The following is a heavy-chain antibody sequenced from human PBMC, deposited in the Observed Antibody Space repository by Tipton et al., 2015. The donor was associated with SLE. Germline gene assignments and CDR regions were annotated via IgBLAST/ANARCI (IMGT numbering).Heavy chain of an antibody. CDR1: GGSFSGYY. Sequence: TPSLTCAVYGGSFSGYYWSWIRQPPGKGLEWIGEINHSGSTNYNPSLKSRVTISVDTSKNQFSLKLSSVTAADTAVYYCAGYSSSDLNWFDPWGQGTLVTVSS. J-gene: IGHJ5*02. CDR2: INHSGST. D-gene: IGHD6-6*01. CDR3: AGYSSSDLNWFDP. V-gene: IGHV4-34*01.